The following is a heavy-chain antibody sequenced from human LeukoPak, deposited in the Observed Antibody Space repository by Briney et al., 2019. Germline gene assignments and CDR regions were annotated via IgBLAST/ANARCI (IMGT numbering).Heavy chain of an antibody. Sequence: SQTLSLTCTVSGGSISSGSYYWSWIRQPAGKGLEWIGRIYTSGSTNYNPSLKSRVTISVDTSKNQFSLKLSSVTAADTAVYYCARLSTNHNRIAAAGNDYWGQGTLVTVSS. V-gene: IGHV4-61*02. CDR1: GGSISSGSYY. D-gene: IGHD6-13*01. J-gene: IGHJ4*02. CDR2: IYTSGST. CDR3: ARLSTNHNRIAAAGNDY.